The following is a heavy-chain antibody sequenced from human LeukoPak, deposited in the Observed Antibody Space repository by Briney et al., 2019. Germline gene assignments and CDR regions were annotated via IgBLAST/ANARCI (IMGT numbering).Heavy chain of an antibody. CDR2: INPNSGGT. Sequence: SVKVSCKASGYTFTGYYMHWVRQAPGQGLEWMGWINPNSGGTNYARKFQGRVTMTRDTSISTAYMELSRLRSDDTAVYYCARDELEYSSGWYYFDYWGQGTLVTVSS. J-gene: IGHJ4*02. V-gene: IGHV1-2*02. CDR3: ARDELEYSSGWYYFDY. D-gene: IGHD6-19*01. CDR1: GYTFTGYY.